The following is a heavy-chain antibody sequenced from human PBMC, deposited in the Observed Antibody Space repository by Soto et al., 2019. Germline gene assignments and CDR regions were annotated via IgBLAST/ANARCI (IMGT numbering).Heavy chain of an antibody. D-gene: IGHD3-22*01. CDR2: INPSGETR. V-gene: IGHV1-46*04. CDR3: VTDNSENDKEWWFDP. Sequence: QEQLVQSGAEVKKPGTSVKVSCKAYGYRPTRHWIHWVRQAPGQGLEWMGVINPSGETRTYAQNLQGRVSMTRDTSTNTLHMELSSLRPEDTAVYYCVTDNSENDKEWWFDPWGQGTLVTVSS. CDR1: GYRPTRHW. J-gene: IGHJ5*02.